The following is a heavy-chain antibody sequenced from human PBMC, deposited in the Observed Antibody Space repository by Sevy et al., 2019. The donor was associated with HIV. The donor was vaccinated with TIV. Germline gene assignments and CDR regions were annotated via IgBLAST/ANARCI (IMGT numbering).Heavy chain of an antibody. CDR1: GYTFTGYY. D-gene: IGHD2-15*01. V-gene: IGHV1-2*04. J-gene: IGHJ4*02. CDR2: INPDNGGT. CDR3: ARGDAAWQSLDY. Sequence: ASVKVSCKASGYTFTGYYMHWVRQTPGQGLEWMGWINPDNGGTNYAQNFQGWVTMTRETSISTGYMEMSRLGSDDTAVYYCARGDAAWQSLDYWGRGTLVTVSS.